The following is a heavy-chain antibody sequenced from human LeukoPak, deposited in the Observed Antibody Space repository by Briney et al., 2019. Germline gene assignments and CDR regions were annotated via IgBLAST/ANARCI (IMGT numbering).Heavy chain of an antibody. CDR1: GFTFSSNW. Sequence: GGSLRLSCAASGFTFSSNWMHWVRQAPGKGLVWVSRINSDGSSTSYADSVKGRFTISRDNSKNTLYLQTSSLRAEDTAVYYCARASTTVPNLLDHWGRGTLVTVSS. J-gene: IGHJ4*02. V-gene: IGHV3-74*01. CDR3: ARASTTVPNLLDH. CDR2: INSDGSST. D-gene: IGHD4-17*01.